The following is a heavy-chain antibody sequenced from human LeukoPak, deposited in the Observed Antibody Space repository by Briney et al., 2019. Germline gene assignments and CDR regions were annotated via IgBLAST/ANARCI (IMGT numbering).Heavy chain of an antibody. CDR3: ARRRRGNTVPYYYYMDV. CDR2: TNWNGGST. D-gene: IGHD1-7*01. J-gene: IGHJ6*03. CDR1: GFTFDDYG. Sequence: GGSLRLSFAASGFTFDDYGMRWVRQAPGRGLEWVSATNWNGGSTHYADPVKGRFTISRDNPKNSLYLQLSSLRVEDTALYYCARRRRGNTVPYYYYMDVWGKGTTVTVSS. V-gene: IGHV3-20*03.